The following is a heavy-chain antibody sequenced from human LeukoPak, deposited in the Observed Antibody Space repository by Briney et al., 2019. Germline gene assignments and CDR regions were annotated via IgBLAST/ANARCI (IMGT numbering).Heavy chain of an antibody. D-gene: IGHD6-19*01. V-gene: IGHV1-18*01. CDR1: GGTFSSYA. CDR3: AVYSSGWYSFWNYYYGMDV. Sequence: VASVKVSCKASGGTFSSYAISWVRQAPGQGLEWMGWISAYNGNTNYAQKLQGRVTMTTDTSTSTAYMELRSLRSDDTAVYYCAVYSSGWYSFWNYYYGMDVWGQGTTVTVSS. J-gene: IGHJ6*02. CDR2: ISAYNGNT.